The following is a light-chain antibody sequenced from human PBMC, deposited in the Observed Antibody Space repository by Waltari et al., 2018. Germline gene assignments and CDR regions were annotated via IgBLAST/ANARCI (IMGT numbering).Light chain of an antibody. J-gene: IGLJ3*02. Sequence: QSALTQPASVSGSPGQSITISCPGTTSDVGGYNPVSWYQHHPGKAPKLMIYEVSTRPSGVSSRFSGSKSANTASLTISGLQAEDEAYYYCSSYTTTSTVFGGGTKVTVL. V-gene: IGLV2-14*01. CDR3: SSYTTTSTV. CDR1: TSDVGGYNP. CDR2: EVS.